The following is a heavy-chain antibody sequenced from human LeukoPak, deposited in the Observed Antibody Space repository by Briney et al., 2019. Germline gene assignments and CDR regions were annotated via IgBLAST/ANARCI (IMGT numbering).Heavy chain of an antibody. J-gene: IGHJ5*02. CDR1: GYTFTGYY. CDR2: INPNSGGT. D-gene: IGHD3-22*01. Sequence: ASVKVSCKASGYTFTGYYMHWVRQAPGQGLEWMGWINPNSGGTNYAQKFQGRVTMTRDTSISTAYMELSRLRSDDTAVYYCARVRDITMIVFDPWGRGTLVTVSS. CDR3: ARVRDITMIVFDP. V-gene: IGHV1-2*02.